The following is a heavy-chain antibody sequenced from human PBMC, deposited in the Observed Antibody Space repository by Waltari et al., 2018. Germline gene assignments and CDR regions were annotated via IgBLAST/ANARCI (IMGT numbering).Heavy chain of an antibody. CDR1: GYTFTGYY. J-gene: IGHJ4*02. Sequence: QVQLVQSGAEVKKPGASVKVSCKASGYTFTGYYMHWVRQAPGQGLEWMGWINPNSGGTNYAKKFQGRVTMTRDTSISTAYMELSRLRSDDTAVYYCARGIYGDSHFDYWGQGTLVTVSS. CDR2: INPNSGGT. CDR3: ARGIYGDSHFDY. D-gene: IGHD4-17*01. V-gene: IGHV1-2*02.